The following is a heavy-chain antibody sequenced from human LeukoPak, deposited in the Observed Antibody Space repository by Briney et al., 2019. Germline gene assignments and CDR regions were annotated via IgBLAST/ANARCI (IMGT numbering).Heavy chain of an antibody. Sequence: GGSLRLSCAASGFTFSSYWMHWVRQAPGKGLVWVSRINSDGSSTSYADSVKGRFTISRDNAKNTLHLQMNSLRAEDTAVYYCARDLSCSGGSCYPRGFQHWGQGTLVTVSS. V-gene: IGHV3-74*01. CDR1: GFTFSSYW. CDR3: ARDLSCSGGSCYPRGFQH. CDR2: INSDGSST. D-gene: IGHD2-15*01. J-gene: IGHJ1*01.